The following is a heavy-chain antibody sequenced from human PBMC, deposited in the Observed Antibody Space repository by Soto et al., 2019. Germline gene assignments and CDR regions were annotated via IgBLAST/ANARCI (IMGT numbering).Heavy chain of an antibody. V-gene: IGHV4-59*01. CDR1: GGSISSYY. CDR2: FYYSGST. J-gene: IGHJ4*02. CDR3: ARGTLTSHFDY. Sequence: QVQLQESGPGLVKPSETLSLTCTVSGGSISSYYWSWIRQPPGKGLEWIGYFYYSGSTNYNPSLRSRVSISVDTSKNQFSLKLTSVTAADTAVYYCARGTLTSHFDYWGQGTLVTVSS.